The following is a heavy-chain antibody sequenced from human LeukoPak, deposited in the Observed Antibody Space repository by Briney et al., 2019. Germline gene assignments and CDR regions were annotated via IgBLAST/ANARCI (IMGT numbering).Heavy chain of an antibody. J-gene: IGHJ4*02. D-gene: IGHD3-3*01. CDR2: VPNDGTST. V-gene: IGHV3-74*01. CDR1: GNYW. Sequence: GGSLRLSCAASGNYWMHWFRQVPGKGLMWVSRVPNDGTSTGYADSVKGRFTISRDDATNTLFLQMNSLRVEDTAVYYCATSGIGHYYFDFWGQGALVTVSS. CDR3: ATSGIGHYYFDF.